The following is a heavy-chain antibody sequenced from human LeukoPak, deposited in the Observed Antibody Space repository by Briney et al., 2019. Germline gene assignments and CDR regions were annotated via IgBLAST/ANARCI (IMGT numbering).Heavy chain of an antibody. CDR3: AGALGGPDY. V-gene: IGHV3-7*01. CDR1: GFTFSNYW. Sequence: GGSLRLSCAASGFTFSNYWMSWVRQAPGKGLEWVANIKQDGSEKYYVDSVKGRFTISRDNAKKSLYLQMKSLRAGDTAVYYCAGALGGPDYWGQGTLVTVSS. J-gene: IGHJ4*02. CDR2: IKQDGSEK.